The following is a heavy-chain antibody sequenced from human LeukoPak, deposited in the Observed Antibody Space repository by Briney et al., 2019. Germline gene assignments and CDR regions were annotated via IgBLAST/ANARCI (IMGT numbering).Heavy chain of an antibody. Sequence: ASVTLSFAWTDYTFNVYYIHWVRQAPGKGLEHMWWINADSGDTKCAQRLRGRVTITRDTSIHTAYMELSSLTSADTAVYYCAREDSGSGTFDYWGQGTLVTVSS. CDR2: INADSGDT. D-gene: IGHD3-10*01. V-gene: IGHV1-2*02. J-gene: IGHJ4*02. CDR1: DYTFNVYY. CDR3: AREDSGSGTFDY.